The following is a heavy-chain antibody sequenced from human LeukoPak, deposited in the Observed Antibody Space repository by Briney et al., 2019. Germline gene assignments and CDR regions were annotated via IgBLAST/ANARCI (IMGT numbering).Heavy chain of an antibody. D-gene: IGHD6-19*01. CDR1: GYTFTDYY. CDR2: INPNSGTT. CDR3: ARGGRERYSSGWTDAFDI. Sequence: ASVKVSCKASGYTFTDYYMHWVRQAPGQGLEWMGWINPNSGTTRYAQKFQGRVTMTRDTSVNTGYMELSRLRSDDRAIYYCARGGRERYSSGWTDAFDIWGQGTMVTVSS. J-gene: IGHJ3*02. V-gene: IGHV1-2*02.